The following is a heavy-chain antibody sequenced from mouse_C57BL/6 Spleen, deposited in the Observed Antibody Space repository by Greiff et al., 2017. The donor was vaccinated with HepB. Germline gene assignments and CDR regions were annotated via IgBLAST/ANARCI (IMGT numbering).Heavy chain of an antibody. V-gene: IGHV7-4*01. J-gene: IGHJ3*01. D-gene: IGHD2-3*01. CDR1: GFTFTDYY. CDR2: IRNKANGYTT. CDR3: VKAPIYDGYPWFAY. Sequence: EVQVVESGGGLVQPGASLRLSCAASGFTFTDYYMSWVRQPPGKAPEWLALIRNKANGYTTEYTASVKGRFTISRDNSQNILYLQMNTLRAEDSATYYCVKAPIYDGYPWFAYWGQGTLVTVSA.